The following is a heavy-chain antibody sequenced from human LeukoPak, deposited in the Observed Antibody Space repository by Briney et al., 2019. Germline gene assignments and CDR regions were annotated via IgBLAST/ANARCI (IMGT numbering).Heavy chain of an antibody. V-gene: IGHV4-34*01. D-gene: IGHD5-12*01. CDR3: ASGSSGYDP. Sequence: SETLSLTCAVYGGSFSGYYWNWIRQPPGKGLEWIGEINHSGSTNYNPSLRSRVTMSVDTSKNQFSLKLSSVTAADTAVYFCASGSSGYDPWGQGTLVTVSS. J-gene: IGHJ5*02. CDR2: INHSGST. CDR1: GGSFSGYY.